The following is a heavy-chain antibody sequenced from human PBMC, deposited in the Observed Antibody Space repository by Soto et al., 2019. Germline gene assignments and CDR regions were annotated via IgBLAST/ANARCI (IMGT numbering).Heavy chain of an antibody. CDR3: ARAARPYGDCDY. D-gene: IGHD4-17*01. CDR2: ISGYNRDT. J-gene: IGHJ4*02. Sequence: QVHLVQSGGEVKKPGASVKVSCKASGYTFISYGLTWARQAPGQGLEWMGWISGYNRDTNHAQKFQGRVTMTRDTSTGAAYMELSSLTSDDTAVYYCARAARPYGDCDYWGQGTLVTVSS. V-gene: IGHV1-18*01. CDR1: GYTFISYG.